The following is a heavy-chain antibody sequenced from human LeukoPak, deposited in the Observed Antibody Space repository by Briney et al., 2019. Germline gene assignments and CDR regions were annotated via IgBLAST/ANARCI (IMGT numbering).Heavy chain of an antibody. CDR2: LYSGGST. D-gene: IGHD2-15*01. Sequence: PGGSLGLSCVASGFTVSSNYMNWVRQAPGKGLEWVSVLYSGGSTKYAESVKGRFTISRDNSENTLYLQMNSLRVEDTAIYFCARDPPRGFGNAFDIWGQGTMVTVSP. J-gene: IGHJ3*02. CDR3: ARDPPRGFGNAFDI. CDR1: GFTVSSNY. V-gene: IGHV3-53*01.